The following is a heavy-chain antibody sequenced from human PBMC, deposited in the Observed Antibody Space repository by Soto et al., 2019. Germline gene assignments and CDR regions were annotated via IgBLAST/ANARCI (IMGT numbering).Heavy chain of an antibody. CDR2: IIPIFGTA. CDR1: GGTFSSYA. J-gene: IGHJ6*02. Sequence: ASVKVSCKASGGTFSSYAISWVRQAPGQGLEWMGGIIPIFGTANYAQKFQGRVTITADESTSTAYMELSSLRSEDTAVYYCARGIAAHGLQTTILHYYYGMDVWGQGTTVTVSS. CDR3: ARGIAAHGLQTTILHYYYGMDV. D-gene: IGHD6-6*01. V-gene: IGHV1-69*13.